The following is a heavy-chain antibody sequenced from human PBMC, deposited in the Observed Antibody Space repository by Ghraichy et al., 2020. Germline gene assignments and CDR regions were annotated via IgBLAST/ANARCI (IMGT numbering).Heavy chain of an antibody. CDR1: GFTFSSYA. CDR3: AREWGNSDAFDI. Sequence: GGSLRLSCAASGFTFSSYAMHWVRQAPGKGLEWVAVISYDGSNKYYADSVKGRFTISRDNSKNTLYLQMNSLRAEDTAVYYCAREWGNSDAFDIWGQGTMVTVSS. J-gene: IGHJ3*02. D-gene: IGHD4-23*01. V-gene: IGHV3-30-3*01. CDR2: ISYDGSNK.